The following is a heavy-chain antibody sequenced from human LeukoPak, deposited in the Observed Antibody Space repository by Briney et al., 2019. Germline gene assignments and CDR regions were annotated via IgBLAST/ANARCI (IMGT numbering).Heavy chain of an antibody. Sequence: GGSLRLSCAASGFTFDDYAMHWVRQAPGKGLEWVSLISGDGGSTYYADSVKGRFTISRDNSKNTLYLQMNSLRAEDTAVYYCAKDYYDSSGYYYVYYYYYYYMDVWGKGTTVTVSS. CDR2: ISGDGGST. CDR1: GFTFDDYA. D-gene: IGHD3-22*01. V-gene: IGHV3-43*02. CDR3: AKDYYDSSGYYYVYYYYYYYMDV. J-gene: IGHJ6*03.